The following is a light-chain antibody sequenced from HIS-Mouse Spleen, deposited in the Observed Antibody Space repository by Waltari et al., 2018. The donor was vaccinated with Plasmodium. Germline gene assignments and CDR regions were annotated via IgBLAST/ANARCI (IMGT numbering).Light chain of an antibody. Sequence: SSELTQDPAVSVALGQTVRITCQGDSLRSSYASWYQQKPGQAPVLVIYGKNNRPSGIPDRFSGSSSGNTASLTITGAQAEDEADYYCNSRDSSGNPNWVFGGGTKLTVL. CDR2: GKN. J-gene: IGLJ3*02. CDR3: NSRDSSGNPNWV. V-gene: IGLV3-19*01. CDR1: SLRSSY.